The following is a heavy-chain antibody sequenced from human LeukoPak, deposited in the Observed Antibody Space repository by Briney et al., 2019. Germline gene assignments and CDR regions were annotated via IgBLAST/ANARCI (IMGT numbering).Heavy chain of an antibody. J-gene: IGHJ5*02. Sequence: ASVKVSCKASGYTFTGYYMHWVRQAPGQGLEWMGWINPNSGGTNYAQKFQGWVTMTRDTSISTAYMELSRLRSDDTAVYYCARGRKITMVRGVIITGPESGFDPWGQGTLVTVSS. D-gene: IGHD3-10*01. V-gene: IGHV1-2*04. CDR2: INPNSGGT. CDR3: ARGRKITMVRGVIITGPESGFDP. CDR1: GYTFTGYY.